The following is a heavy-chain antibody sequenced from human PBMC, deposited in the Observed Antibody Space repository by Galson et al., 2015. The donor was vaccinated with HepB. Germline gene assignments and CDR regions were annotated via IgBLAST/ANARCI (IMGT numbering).Heavy chain of an antibody. CDR2: ISGSGGST. V-gene: IGHV3-23*01. CDR3: ARKRYCSSTSCYMSRPLDY. J-gene: IGHJ4*02. D-gene: IGHD2-2*02. CDR1: GFTFSSYA. Sequence: SLRLSCAASGFTFSSYAMSWVRQAPGKGLEWVSAISGSGGSTYYADSLKGRFTISRDNSKNTLYLQMNSLRAEDTAVYYCARKRYCSSTSCYMSRPLDYWGQGTPVTVSS.